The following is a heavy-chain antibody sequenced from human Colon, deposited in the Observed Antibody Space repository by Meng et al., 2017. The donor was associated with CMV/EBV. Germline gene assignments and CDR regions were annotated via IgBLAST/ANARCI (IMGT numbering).Heavy chain of an antibody. D-gene: IGHD1-7*01. Sequence: SETLSLTCTVSGGSISSGGYYWSWIRQHPGKGLEWIGYIYYSGSTYYNPSLKSRVTISVDTSKNQFSLKLSSVTAADTAVYYCARTLELRLDYWGQGTLVIVSS. V-gene: IGHV4-31*03. CDR1: GGSISSGGYY. CDR3: ARTLELRLDY. CDR2: IYYSGST. J-gene: IGHJ4*02.